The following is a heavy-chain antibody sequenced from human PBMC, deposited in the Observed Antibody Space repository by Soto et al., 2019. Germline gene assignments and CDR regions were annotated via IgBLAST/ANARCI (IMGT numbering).Heavy chain of an antibody. V-gene: IGHV1-69*13. CDR1: GGTFSSYA. CDR2: IIPIFGTA. Sequence: SVKVSCKASGGTFSSYAISWVRQAPGQGLEWMGGIIPIFGTANYAQKFQGRVTITADESTSTAYMELSSLRSEDTAVYYCATGAVWGSYRLDYWGQGTLVTVSS. J-gene: IGHJ4*02. CDR3: ATGAVWGSYRLDY. D-gene: IGHD3-16*02.